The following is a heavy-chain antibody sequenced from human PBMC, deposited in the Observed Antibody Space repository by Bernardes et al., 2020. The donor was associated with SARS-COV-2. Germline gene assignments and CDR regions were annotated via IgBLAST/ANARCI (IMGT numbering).Heavy chain of an antibody. V-gene: IGHV3-23*01. J-gene: IGHJ4*02. D-gene: IGHD3-22*01. Sequence: GGSLRLSCAASGFSFSDYAMNWVRQAPGKGLEWVSTIAITSVSNTHYADSVEGRFTISRDDSGNTLYLQKHGLRADDTATYYCAIDLDSSGRGYFDSWGPGTRVTVSS. CDR3: AIDLDSSGRGYFDS. CDR1: GFSFSDYA. CDR2: IAITSVSNT.